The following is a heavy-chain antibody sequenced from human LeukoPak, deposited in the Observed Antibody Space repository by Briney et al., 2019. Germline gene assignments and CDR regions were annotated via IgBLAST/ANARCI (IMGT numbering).Heavy chain of an antibody. CDR2: IKQDEDGSEK. CDR1: GFTFTIYW. V-gene: IGHV3-7*01. CDR3: AREGFIAATSTLDY. D-gene: IGHD6-25*01. Sequence: PGGSLRLSCAASGFTFTIYWMSWVRQAPGKGLEWVAHIKQDEDGSEKYYVDSVKGRFTISRDNAKNSLYLQMNSLRAEDTAVYYCAREGFIAATSTLDYWGQGTLVTVSS. J-gene: IGHJ4*02.